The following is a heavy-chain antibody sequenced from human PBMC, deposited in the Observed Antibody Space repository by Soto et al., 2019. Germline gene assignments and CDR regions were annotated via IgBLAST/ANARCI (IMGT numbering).Heavy chain of an antibody. CDR3: AGYNWNYYFDP. D-gene: IGHD1-7*01. V-gene: IGHV4-61*01. CDR2: IYHSGST. CDR1: GGSVRDGSYY. J-gene: IGHJ5*02. Sequence: QVQLQESGPGLVKPSETLSLICTVSGGSVRDGSYYWAWLRQPPGKGLEWIGHIYHSGSTIYNPSLKSRVPISIDTSKSQFSLNLNSMTAADTAVYYCAGYNWNYYFDPWGQGTLVTVSS.